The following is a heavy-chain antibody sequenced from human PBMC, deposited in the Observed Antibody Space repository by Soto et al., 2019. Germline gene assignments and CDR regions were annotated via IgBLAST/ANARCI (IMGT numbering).Heavy chain of an antibody. CDR1: GGSISSYY. CDR2: IYYSGST. CDR3: ARVKPRSLLWFGEYDSDAFDI. D-gene: IGHD3-10*01. J-gene: IGHJ3*02. Sequence: PSETLSLTCTVSGGSISSYYWSWIRQPPGKGLEWIGYIYYSGSTNYNPSLKGRVTISVDTSKNQFSLKLSSVTAADTAVYYCARVKPRSLLWFGEYDSDAFDIWGQGTMVTVSS. V-gene: IGHV4-59*01.